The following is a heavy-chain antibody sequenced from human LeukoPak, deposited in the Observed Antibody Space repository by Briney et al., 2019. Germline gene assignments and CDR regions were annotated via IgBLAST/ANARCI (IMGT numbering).Heavy chain of an antibody. CDR2: IFHSGSI. J-gene: IGHJ3*01. CDR1: GYSISSGFY. CDR3: ARMAVSYYYDSSTYSPVAFDV. Sequence: SETLSLTCNVSGYSISSGFYWGWIRQSPGEGLEWIATIFHSGSIFYNPSLKGRVSLSVDTSQNQFSLELNSVTAADTAVYYCARMAVSYYYDSSTYSPVAFDVWGQGTMVTVS. D-gene: IGHD3-22*01. V-gene: IGHV4-38-2*02.